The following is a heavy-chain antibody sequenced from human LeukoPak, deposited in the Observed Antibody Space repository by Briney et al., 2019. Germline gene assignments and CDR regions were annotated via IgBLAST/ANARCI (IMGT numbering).Heavy chain of an antibody. CDR3: ARGTVATTRSGFDY. J-gene: IGHJ4*02. Sequence: SETLSLTCTVSGYSISSGYYWGWIRQPPGRGLEWIGYIYYSGSTNYNPSLKSRVTISVDTSKNQFSLKLSSVTAADTAVYYCARGTVATTRSGFDYWGQGTLVTVSS. V-gene: IGHV4-38-2*02. D-gene: IGHD4-17*01. CDR1: GYSISSGYY. CDR2: IYYSGST.